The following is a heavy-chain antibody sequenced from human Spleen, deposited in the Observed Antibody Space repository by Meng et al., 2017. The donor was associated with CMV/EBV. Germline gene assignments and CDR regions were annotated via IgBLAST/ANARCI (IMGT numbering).Heavy chain of an antibody. D-gene: IGHD2-2*01. Sequence: SVKVSCKASGNTFTTYYIHWMRQAPGQGLEWMGLINPRGGSTTYAQTFQDRFTMTRDTSTSTVYMELSSLRYEDTAMYYCARDCSSTSCSDAFDIWGQGTMVTVSS. CDR2: INPRGGST. J-gene: IGHJ3*02. CDR1: GNTFTTYY. CDR3: ARDCSSTSCSDAFDI. V-gene: IGHV1-46*01.